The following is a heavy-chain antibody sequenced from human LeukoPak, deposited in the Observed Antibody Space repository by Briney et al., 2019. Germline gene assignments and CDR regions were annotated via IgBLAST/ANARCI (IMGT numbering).Heavy chain of an antibody. V-gene: IGHV1-69*04. J-gene: IGHJ6*02. CDR3: AREWKMATIPAGGYYYGMDV. CDR2: IIPIFGIA. Sequence: SVKVSCKASGGTFSSYAISWVRQAPGKGLEWMGRIIPIFGIANYAQKFQGRVTITADKSTSTAYMELSSLRSEDTAVYYCAREWKMATIPAGGYYYGMDVWGQGTTVTVSS. D-gene: IGHD5-24*01. CDR1: GGTFSSYA.